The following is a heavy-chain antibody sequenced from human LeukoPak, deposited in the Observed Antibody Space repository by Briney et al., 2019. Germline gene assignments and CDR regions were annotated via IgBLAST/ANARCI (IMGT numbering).Heavy chain of an antibody. CDR2: IRPDASKE. V-gene: IGHV3-30*02. Sequence: GGSLRLSCAASGFTFSSYGMHWVRQAPGKGLEWVAFIRPDASKEYHADSVKGRFIISRDNSKKILYLQMNSLRVEDTAMYYCAKEAGLFDVWGQGAMVIVSS. J-gene: IGHJ3*01. CDR1: GFTFSSYG. CDR3: AKEAGLFDV.